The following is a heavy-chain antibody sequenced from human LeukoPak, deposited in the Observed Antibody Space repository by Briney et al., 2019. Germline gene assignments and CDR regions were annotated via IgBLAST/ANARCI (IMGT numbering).Heavy chain of an antibody. J-gene: IGHJ4*02. CDR2: AGWAGGTT. CDR3: AKELDTMFFDY. V-gene: IGHV3-43*01. CDR1: GFNFDRYT. Sequence: GGSLRLSCATSGFNFDRYTIHWVRQAPGKGLEWVSLAGWAGGTTYYSDSVRGRFTISGDSGKTSVYPQMNSLTTDDTAFYFCAKELDTMFFDYWGQGALVTVSS. D-gene: IGHD3-10*02.